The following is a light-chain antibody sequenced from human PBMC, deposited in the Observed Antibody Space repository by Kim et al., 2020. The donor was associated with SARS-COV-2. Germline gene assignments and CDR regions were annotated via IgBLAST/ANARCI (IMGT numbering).Light chain of an antibody. CDR1: ELVDKY. J-gene: IGLJ2*01. CDR3: QAWDGSTVV. Sequence: SMARGQTASITCSGDELVDKYACWYQLEPGQSPVLVIFQDNKRPSGIPERFSGSSSGNTATLTISGTEAMDEADYYCQAWDGSTVVFGGGTQLTVL. CDR2: QDN. V-gene: IGLV3-1*01.